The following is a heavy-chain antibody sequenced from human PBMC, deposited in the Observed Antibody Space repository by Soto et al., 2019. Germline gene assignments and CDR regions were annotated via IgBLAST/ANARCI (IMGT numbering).Heavy chain of an antibody. D-gene: IGHD6-13*01. J-gene: IGHJ6*02. V-gene: IGHV1-69*01. CDR1: GGTFSSYA. Sequence: QVQLVQSGAEVKKPGSSVKVSCEASGGTFSSYAISWVRQAPGQGLELMGVIIPIFGTANYAQKVQSRVTITADESTSTAYMEMSSLRSEDTAVYYCAQNRGDLDPNPIKYSSRWIYYYYGMDVWRQGTTVTVSS. CDR2: IIPIFGTA. CDR3: AQNRGDLDPNPIKYSSRWIYYYYGMDV.